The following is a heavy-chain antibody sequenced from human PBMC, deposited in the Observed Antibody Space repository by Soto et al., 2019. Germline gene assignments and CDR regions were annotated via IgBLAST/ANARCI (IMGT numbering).Heavy chain of an antibody. J-gene: IGHJ5*02. CDR1: GFIFSNYD. CDR2: IGVGGDT. Sequence: EVQLVESGEGLVQPGGSLRLSCAASGFIFSNYDMHWVRQVTGKGLEWVSSIGVGGDTYYAGSVKGRFTISRENAKNSFYLQMNSLRAEDTAVYYCARYFGDYSGNWFDPWGQGTLVTVSS. V-gene: IGHV3-13*01. D-gene: IGHD4-17*01. CDR3: ARYFGDYSGNWFDP.